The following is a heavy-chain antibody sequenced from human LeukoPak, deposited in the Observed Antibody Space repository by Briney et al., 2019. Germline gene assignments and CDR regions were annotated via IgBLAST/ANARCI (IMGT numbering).Heavy chain of an antibody. J-gene: IGHJ5*02. V-gene: IGHV4-34*01. D-gene: IGHD2-2*01. Sequence: SETLSLTCAVYGGSFSGYYWSWIRQPPGKGLEWIGEINHSGSTNYNPSLKSRVTISVDTSKNQFSLKLSSVTAADTAVYYCARVYCSSTSCLGGFDPWGQGTLVTVSS. CDR3: ARVYCSSTSCLGGFDP. CDR2: INHSGST. CDR1: GGSFSGYY.